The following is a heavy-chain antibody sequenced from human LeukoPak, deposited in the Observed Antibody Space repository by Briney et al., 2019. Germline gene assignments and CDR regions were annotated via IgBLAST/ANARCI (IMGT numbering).Heavy chain of an antibody. D-gene: IGHD2-15*01. J-gene: IGHJ4*02. CDR1: GITLSNYG. CDR2: ISDSGRST. V-gene: IGHV3-23*01. CDR3: AKRGVVIRVILVGFHKEAYYFDS. Sequence: PGGSLRLSCAVSGITLSNYGMSWVRQAPGKGLEWVAGISDSGRSTNYADSVKGRFTISRDNPKNTLYLQMTSLRAEDTAVYFCAKRGVVIRVILVGFHKEAYYFDSWGQGALVTVSS.